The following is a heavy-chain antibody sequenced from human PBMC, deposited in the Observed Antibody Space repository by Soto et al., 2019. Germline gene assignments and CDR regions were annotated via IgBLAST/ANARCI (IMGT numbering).Heavy chain of an antibody. CDR3: ARHGPLSNNWNQLDY. D-gene: IGHD1-1*01. J-gene: IGHJ4*02. CDR1: GGSISSSPYY. CDR2: IYYHGNT. V-gene: IGHV4-39*01. Sequence: QLQLQESGPGLVKPSETLSLTCTVSGGSISSSPYYWGWIRQPPGKGLEWIGNIYYHGNTFYNPSLKSRVTISIDTSKNQFSLKLSSVTAADTAVYYCARHGPLSNNWNQLDYWGQGTLVTVSS.